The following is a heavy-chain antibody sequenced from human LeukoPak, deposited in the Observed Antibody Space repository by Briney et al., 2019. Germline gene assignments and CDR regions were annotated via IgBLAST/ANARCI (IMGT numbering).Heavy chain of an antibody. D-gene: IGHD3-3*01. J-gene: IGHJ6*03. CDR3: ARVRRDYDFWSGYCPYYMDV. V-gene: IGHV4-38-2*01. Sequence: SETLSLTCAVSGYSISSGYYWGWIRQPPGKGLEWIGSIYHSGSTYYNPSLKSRVTISVDTSKNQFSLKLSSVTAADTAVYYCARVRRDYDFWSGYCPYYMDVWGKGTTVTVSS. CDR1: GYSISSGYY. CDR2: IYHSGST.